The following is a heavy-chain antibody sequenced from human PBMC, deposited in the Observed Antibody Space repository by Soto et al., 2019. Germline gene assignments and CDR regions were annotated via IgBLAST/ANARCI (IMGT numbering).Heavy chain of an antibody. J-gene: IGHJ5*02. CDR3: ARDYIPYSSSSWFDP. Sequence: SVKVSCKASGGTFSSYAISWVRQAPGQGLEWMGGIIPIFGTANYAQKFQGRVTITADESTSTAYMELSSLRSEDTAVYYCARDYIPYSSSSWFDPCGQGTLVTVSS. CDR1: GGTFSSYA. V-gene: IGHV1-69*13. D-gene: IGHD6-6*01. CDR2: IIPIFGTA.